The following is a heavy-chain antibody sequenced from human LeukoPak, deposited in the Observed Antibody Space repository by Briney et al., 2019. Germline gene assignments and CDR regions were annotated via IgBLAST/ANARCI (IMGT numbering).Heavy chain of an antibody. CDR2: IFYSGST. Sequence: SETLSLTCTVSGGSISSYYWSWLRQPPGKGLEWIGNIFYSGSTNYKPSLKSRVTISVDTSKNQFSLMLSSVTAADTAVYYCARDSRVWSSTQYYYYYYMAVWGKGTTVTVSS. D-gene: IGHD2-2*01. CDR1: GGSISSYY. V-gene: IGHV4-59*01. CDR3: ARDSRVWSSTQYYYYYYMAV. J-gene: IGHJ6*03.